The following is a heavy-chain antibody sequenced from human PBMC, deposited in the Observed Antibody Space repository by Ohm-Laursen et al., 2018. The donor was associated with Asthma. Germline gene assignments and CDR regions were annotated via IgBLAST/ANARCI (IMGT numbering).Heavy chain of an antibody. CDR1: GGSISSGGYS. D-gene: IGHD1-14*01. J-gene: IGHJ4*02. CDR3: ARGGTYTFFDY. CDR2: IYHSGST. Sequence: TLSLTCAVSGGSISSGGYSWSWIRQPPGKGLEWIGYIYHSGSTYYNPSLKSRVTISVDRSKNQFSLKLSSVTAADTAVYYCARGGTYTFFDYWGQGTLVTVSS. V-gene: IGHV4-30-2*01.